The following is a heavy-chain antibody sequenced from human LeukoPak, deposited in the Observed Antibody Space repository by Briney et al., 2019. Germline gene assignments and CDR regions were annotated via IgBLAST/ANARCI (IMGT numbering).Heavy chain of an antibody. D-gene: IGHD3-22*01. Sequence: GGSLRLSCAASGFTFSNYAMHWVRQAPGRGLEWVAVTSYYGSNKYYADSVKGRFTISRDNSKNTLYLQMNSLRAEDTAVYYCAARPSYYDSSGADYWGQGTLVTVSS. CDR3: AARPSYYDSSGADY. V-gene: IGHV3-30-3*01. J-gene: IGHJ4*02. CDR1: GFTFSNYA. CDR2: TSYYGSNK.